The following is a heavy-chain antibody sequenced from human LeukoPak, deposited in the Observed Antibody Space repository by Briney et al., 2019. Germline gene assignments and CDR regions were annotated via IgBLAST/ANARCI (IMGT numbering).Heavy chain of an antibody. J-gene: IGHJ4*02. D-gene: IGHD3/OR15-3a*01. CDR2: IKEDGSEK. V-gene: IGHV3-7*01. CDR1: GFSFSRYW. CDR3: VREGTLDKADK. Sequence: GGSLRLSCAGSGFSFSRYWMSWVRQAPGKGLEWVANIKEDGSEKNYVDSVKGRCTISRDNAKNSVFLVVNTLRAEDTAVYFCVREGTLDKADKWGQGTLVTVSS.